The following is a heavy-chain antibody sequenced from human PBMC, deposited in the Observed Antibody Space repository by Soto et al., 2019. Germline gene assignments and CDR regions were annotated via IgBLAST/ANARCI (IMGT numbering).Heavy chain of an antibody. CDR2: INHSGST. D-gene: IGHD1-26*01. V-gene: IGHV4-34*01. Sequence: QVQLQQWGAGLLKPSETLSLTCAVYGGSFSGYYWSWIRQPPGKGLEWIGEINHSGSTNYNPSLKSRVTISVDTSQNQFSLKLSSVTAADTAVYYCARPVYSGRSTHWYFDLWGRGTLVTVSS. CDR3: ARPVYSGRSTHWYFDL. J-gene: IGHJ2*01. CDR1: GGSFSGYY.